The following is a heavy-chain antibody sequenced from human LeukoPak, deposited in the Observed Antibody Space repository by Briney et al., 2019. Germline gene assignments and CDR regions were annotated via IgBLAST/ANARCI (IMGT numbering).Heavy chain of an antibody. CDR3: ASRLGLLYNY. J-gene: IGHJ4*02. CDR2: INHSGSI. CDR1: GGSFSGYY. D-gene: IGHD2-2*02. V-gene: IGHV4-34*01. Sequence: SETLSLTCAVYGGSFSGYYWSWIRQPPGKGLEWIGEINHSGSINYNPSLKSRVTISVDTSKNQFSLKLSSVTAADTAVYYCASRLGLLYNYWGQGTLVTVSS.